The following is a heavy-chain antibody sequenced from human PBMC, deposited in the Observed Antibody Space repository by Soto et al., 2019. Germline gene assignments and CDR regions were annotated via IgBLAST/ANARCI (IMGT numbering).Heavy chain of an antibody. CDR3: ARELHGGSYGMDV. Sequence: EVQLVESGGGLVQPGGSLRLSCAASGFTFSNYDMHWVGQVTGKGLEWVAGITTAGDTYYPGSVKGRFTISRETAKNSLYLQMNSLSAGDTAVYYCARELHGGSYGMDVWGPGTTVTVS. J-gene: IGHJ6*02. CDR1: GFTFSNYD. V-gene: IGHV3-13*01. CDR2: ITTAGDT.